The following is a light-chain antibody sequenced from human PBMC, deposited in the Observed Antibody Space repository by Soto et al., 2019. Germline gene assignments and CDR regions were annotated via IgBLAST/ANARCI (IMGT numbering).Light chain of an antibody. CDR1: QSVATSQ. CDR3: QQYGSSPWT. Sequence: EIVLTQAPGTLSLSPGERATLFCRASQSVATSQLAWYQQKPGQAPRLLMYGASTRATGIPARFSGSGSGTEFTLTISRLEPEDFAVYYCQQYGSSPWTFGQGTKVDI. J-gene: IGKJ1*01. CDR2: GAS. V-gene: IGKV3-20*01.